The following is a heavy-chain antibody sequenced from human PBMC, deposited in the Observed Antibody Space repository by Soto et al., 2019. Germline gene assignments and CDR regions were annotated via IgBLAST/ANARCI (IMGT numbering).Heavy chain of an antibody. CDR1: GGSISSGGYY. V-gene: IGHV4-31*03. CDR3: VRSIVATIGRAFDI. Sequence: QVQLQESGPGLVKPSQTLSLTCTVSGGSISSGGYYWSWIRQHPGKGLEWIGYIYYSGSTYYNPSLKSRVTISVDTSKNQFSLKLSSVTAADTAVYYCVRSIVATIGRAFDIWGQGTMVTVSS. D-gene: IGHD5-12*01. J-gene: IGHJ3*02. CDR2: IYYSGST.